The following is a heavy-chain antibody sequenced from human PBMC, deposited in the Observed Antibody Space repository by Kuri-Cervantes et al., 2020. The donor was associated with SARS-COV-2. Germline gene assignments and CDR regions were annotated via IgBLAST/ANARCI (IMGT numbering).Heavy chain of an antibody. Sequence: GESLKISCAASGFTFSSYAMSWVRQAPGKGPEWVSAISGSGGSTYYADSVKGRFTISRDNSKNTLHLQMNSLRAEDTAVYYCAKDWHRVELYYYYGMDVWGQGTTVTVSS. CDR3: AKDWHRVELYYYYGMDV. CDR1: GFTFSSYA. J-gene: IGHJ6*02. V-gene: IGHV3-23*01. D-gene: IGHD1-7*01. CDR2: ISGSGGST.